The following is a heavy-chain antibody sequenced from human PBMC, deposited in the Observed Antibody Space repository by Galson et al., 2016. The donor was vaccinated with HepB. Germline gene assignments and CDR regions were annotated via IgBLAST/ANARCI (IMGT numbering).Heavy chain of an antibody. V-gene: IGHV3-53*01. J-gene: IGHJ5*01. Sequence: SLRLSCAGSGFIVSSHYMNWVRQPPGKGLEWVAIIYSRGATYYADSVKGRFTISRDNPKNTLYLQMNSLRAEDTAVYYCARDPGRIAAAGHFDSWGQGTLVTVSS. CDR2: IYSRGAT. CDR1: GFIVSSHY. CDR3: ARDPGRIAAAGHFDS. D-gene: IGHD6-13*01.